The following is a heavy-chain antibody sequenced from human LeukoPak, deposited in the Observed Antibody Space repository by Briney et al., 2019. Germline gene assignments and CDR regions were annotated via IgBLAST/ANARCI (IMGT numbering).Heavy chain of an antibody. CDR1: GYTFTGYY. J-gene: IGHJ4*02. CDR2: INPKGGGT. CDR3: ASPIGGYDFAY. D-gene: IGHD5-12*01. V-gene: IGHV1-2*02. Sequence: GASVKVSCQASGYTFTGYYLHWVRQAPGQGLEWMGWINPKGGGTNFARKFQGRVHMTSDTSITTAYMEVSSLTSDDTAVYYCASPIGGYDFAYWGQGTLVTVSS.